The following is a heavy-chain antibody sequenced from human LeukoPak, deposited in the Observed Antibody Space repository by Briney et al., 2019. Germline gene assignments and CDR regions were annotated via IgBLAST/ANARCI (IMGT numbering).Heavy chain of an antibody. V-gene: IGHV3-23*01. J-gene: IGHJ5*02. CDR1: GFTFRSYA. Sequence: GGSLRLSCAASGFTFRSYAMSWVRQAPGKGLEWVSRISDSGDGTKYAGSVKGRFSISRDNTKNTLYLQINSLRAEDTAVYYCAKHGIYGGNSGAIFDPWGQGTLVTVSS. D-gene: IGHD4-23*01. CDR2: ISDSGDGT. CDR3: AKHGIYGGNSGAIFDP.